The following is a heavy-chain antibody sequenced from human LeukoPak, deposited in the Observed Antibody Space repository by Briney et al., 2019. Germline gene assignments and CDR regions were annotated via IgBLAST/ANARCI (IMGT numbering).Heavy chain of an antibody. CDR1: GGSISSGGYS. Sequence: SQTLSLTCAVSGGSISSGGYSWSWIRQPLGKGLEWIGYIYHSGSTYYNPSLKSRVTISVDRSKNQFSLKLSSVTAADTAVYYCARSTYYYDSSGYYAFDIWGQGTMVTVSS. V-gene: IGHV4-30-2*01. CDR2: IYHSGST. J-gene: IGHJ3*02. D-gene: IGHD3-22*01. CDR3: ARSTYYYDSSGYYAFDI.